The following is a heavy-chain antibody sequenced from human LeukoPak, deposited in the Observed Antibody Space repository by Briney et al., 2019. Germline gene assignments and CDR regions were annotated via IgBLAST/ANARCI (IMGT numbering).Heavy chain of an antibody. J-gene: IGHJ4*02. Sequence: GESLXLSCVASGFIFSNHWMHWVRQAPGKGLMWVARTYSDGSGAVYAPSVKGPFTISTDNANNPLYLQMNRLRAEDTAVYYCVRDIVWGFVYWGQGTRVTASS. D-gene: IGHD3-16*01. CDR1: GFIFSNHW. CDR3: VRDIVWGFVY. CDR2: TYSDGSGA. V-gene: IGHV3-74*01.